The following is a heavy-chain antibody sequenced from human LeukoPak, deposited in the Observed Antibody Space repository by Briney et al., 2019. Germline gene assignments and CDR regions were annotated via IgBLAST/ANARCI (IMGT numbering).Heavy chain of an antibody. Sequence: SETLSLTCTVSGGSISTYYWSWIRQPVGKGLEWIGRIYSSGTINYNPSLKSRVTMSLDTSKNQFSLKLSSVTAADTAVYYCARTGLGELYTLDYWGQGTLVTVSS. J-gene: IGHJ4*02. CDR3: ARTGLGELYTLDY. CDR1: GGSISTYY. CDR2: IYSSGTI. V-gene: IGHV4-4*07. D-gene: IGHD3-16*01.